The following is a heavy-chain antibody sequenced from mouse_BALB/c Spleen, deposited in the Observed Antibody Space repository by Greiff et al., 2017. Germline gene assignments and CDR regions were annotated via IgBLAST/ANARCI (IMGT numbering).Heavy chain of an antibody. J-gene: IGHJ2*01. CDR1: GYAFSSYW. V-gene: IGHV1-80*01. D-gene: IGHD1-1*01. Sequence: QVQLQQSGAELVRPGSSVKISCKASGYAFSSYWMNWVKQRPGQGLEWIGQIYPGDGDTNYNGKFKGKATLTADKSSSTAYMQLSSLTSEDSAVYFCARDYYGSSYYWGQGTTRTVSS. CDR3: ARDYYGSSYY. CDR2: IYPGDGDT.